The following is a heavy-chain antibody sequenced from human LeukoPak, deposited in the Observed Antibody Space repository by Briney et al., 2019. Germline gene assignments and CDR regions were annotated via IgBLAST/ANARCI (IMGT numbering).Heavy chain of an antibody. Sequence: SETLSLTCSLSGRSISRGGYYWSWIRQLPGKGLEWIGYIYYTGSTYYSPSLKSRVTISLDTSKNQFSLRLSSVTAADTAVYHCARESRDLTLVRGVIRSAFDIWGQGRMVTVSS. CDR3: ARESRDLTLVRGVIRSAFDI. D-gene: IGHD3-10*01. CDR2: IYYTGST. V-gene: IGHV4-31*03. CDR1: GRSISRGGYY. J-gene: IGHJ3*02.